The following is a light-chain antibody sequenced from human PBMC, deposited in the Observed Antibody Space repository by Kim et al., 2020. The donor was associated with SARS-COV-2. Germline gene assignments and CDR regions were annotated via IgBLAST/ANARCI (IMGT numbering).Light chain of an antibody. CDR3: QSADSSGTYVV. CDR1: ALPKQY. CDR2: KDS. J-gene: IGLJ2*01. V-gene: IGLV3-25*03. Sequence: PGQTARITCSGDALPKQYAYWYQQKSGQAPVMLIYKDSERPSGIPERFSGSSSGTRVTLTISGVQAEDEGDYYCQSADSSGTYVVFGGGTKLTVL.